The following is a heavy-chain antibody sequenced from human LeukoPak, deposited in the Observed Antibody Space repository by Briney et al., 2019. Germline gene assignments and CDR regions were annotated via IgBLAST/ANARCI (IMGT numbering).Heavy chain of an antibody. J-gene: IGHJ4*02. CDR1: GGSFSGYY. Sequence: SETLSLTCAVYGGSFSGYYWSWIRQPPGKGLEWIGEINHSGSTNYNPSLKSRVTISVDTSKNQFSLKLSSVTAADTAVYYCAGMAYCTNGVCYGFDYWGQGTLVTVSS. D-gene: IGHD2-8*01. V-gene: IGHV4-34*01. CDR3: AGMAYCTNGVCYGFDY. CDR2: INHSGST.